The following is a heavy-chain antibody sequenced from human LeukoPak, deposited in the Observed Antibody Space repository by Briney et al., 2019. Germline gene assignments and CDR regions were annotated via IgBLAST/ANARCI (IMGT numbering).Heavy chain of an antibody. Sequence: PGGSLRLSCAASGFTFNSYGMHWVRQAPGKGLEWVAVIWYDGSNKYYADSVKGRFTISRDNSKNTLYLQMNSLRVEDTAVYYCAREMITAFDYWGQGTLVTVSS. J-gene: IGHJ4*02. V-gene: IGHV3-33*01. CDR1: GFTFNSYG. CDR3: AREMITAFDY. D-gene: IGHD3-16*01. CDR2: IWYDGSNK.